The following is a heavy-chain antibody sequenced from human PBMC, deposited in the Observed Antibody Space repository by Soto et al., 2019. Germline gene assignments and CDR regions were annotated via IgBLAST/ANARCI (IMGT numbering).Heavy chain of an antibody. CDR2: INAGNGNT. D-gene: IGHD6-13*01. J-gene: IGHJ5*02. CDR1: GYTFTSYG. V-gene: IGHV1-3*01. CDR3: ARAKLLPHLTAGTWWFDP. Sequence: GASVKVSCKASGYTFTSYGISWVRQAPGQGLGWMGWINAGNGNTKYSQKFQGRVTITRDTSASTAYMELSSLRSEDTAVYYCARAKLLPHLTAGTWWFDPWGQGTLVTVSS.